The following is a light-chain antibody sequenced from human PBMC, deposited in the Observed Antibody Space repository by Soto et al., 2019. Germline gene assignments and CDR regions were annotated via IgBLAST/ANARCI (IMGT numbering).Light chain of an antibody. Sequence: DIQMTQSPSSLSASVGDRVTITCRASQIISSYLNWYQQKPGKAPKLLIYAASSLQSGVPSRFSGSGSGTYFTLTISSLQPEDFATYYCQQSYRTLTFGGGTKVEIK. CDR1: QIISSY. J-gene: IGKJ4*01. CDR3: QQSYRTLT. CDR2: AAS. V-gene: IGKV1-39*01.